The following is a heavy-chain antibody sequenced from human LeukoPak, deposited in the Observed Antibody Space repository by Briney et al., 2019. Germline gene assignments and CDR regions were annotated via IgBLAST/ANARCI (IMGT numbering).Heavy chain of an antibody. D-gene: IGHD6-13*01. V-gene: IGHV3-53*01. Sequence: TGGSLRLSCAASGFTVSSNYMSWVRQAPGKGLEWVSVIYSGGSTYYADSVKGRFTISRDNSKNTLYLQMNSLRAEDTAVYYCASQRLYSSHYFDYWGQGTLVTVSS. CDR1: GFTVSSNY. CDR2: IYSGGST. J-gene: IGHJ4*02. CDR3: ASQRLYSSHYFDY.